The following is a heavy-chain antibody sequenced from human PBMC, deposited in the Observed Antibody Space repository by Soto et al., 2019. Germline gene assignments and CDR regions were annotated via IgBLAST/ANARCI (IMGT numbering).Heavy chain of an antibody. CDR3: ARWNYLDY. CDR2: SRGSDGKT. CDR1: GFSFSSYA. D-gene: IGHD2-15*01. Sequence: EVQLLESGGGLVQPGGSLRLSCAASGFSFSSYAMSRVRQAPGKGLEWVSTSRGSDGKTFYADSVKGRFSISRDTSDNTLYLQMNSLRADDTAIYYCARWNYLDYWGQGARVTVSS. V-gene: IGHV3-23*01. J-gene: IGHJ4*02.